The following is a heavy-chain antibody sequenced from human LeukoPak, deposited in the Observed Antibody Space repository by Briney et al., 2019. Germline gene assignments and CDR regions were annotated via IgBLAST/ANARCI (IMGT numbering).Heavy chain of an antibody. V-gene: IGHV3-20*04. CDR1: AFTFSSYA. Sequence: PGGSLRLSCAASAFTFSSYAMCWVRQAPEKGLEWVSGINWNGGSTGYADSVKGRFTISRDNAKNSLYLQMNSLRAEDTAVYYCARAKSTGSPKRHYYYYMDVWGKGTTVTVSS. CDR2: INWNGGST. CDR3: ARAKSTGSPKRHYYYYMDV. J-gene: IGHJ6*03. D-gene: IGHD3-10*01.